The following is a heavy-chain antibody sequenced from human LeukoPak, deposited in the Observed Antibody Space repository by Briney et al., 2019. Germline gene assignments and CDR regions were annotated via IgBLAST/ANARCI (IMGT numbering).Heavy chain of an antibody. CDR3: TRQRSSSWYDNDY. J-gene: IGHJ4*02. Sequence: GESLKISCKGSGYSFTSYWIDWVRQMPGKGLEWMGIIYPGDSDTRYSPSFQGQVTISADKSISTAYLQWSSLKASDTAMYYCTRQRSSSWYDNDYWGQGTLVTVSS. D-gene: IGHD6-13*01. CDR1: GYSFTSYW. V-gene: IGHV5-51*01. CDR2: IYPGDSDT.